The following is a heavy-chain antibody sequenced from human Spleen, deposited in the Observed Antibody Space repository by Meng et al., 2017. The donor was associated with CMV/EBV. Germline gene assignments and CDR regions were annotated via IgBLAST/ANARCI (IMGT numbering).Heavy chain of an antibody. Sequence: GESLKISCAASGFTFINHAMSWVRQSPGKGLEWVSGISGSGDIRYYADSVKGRFTISRDNSKNTMYLQMNRLRPEDTAVYYCGKIDYWGQGTLVTVSS. CDR3: GKIDY. J-gene: IGHJ4*02. CDR2: ISGSGDIR. V-gene: IGHV3-23*01. CDR1: GFTFINHA.